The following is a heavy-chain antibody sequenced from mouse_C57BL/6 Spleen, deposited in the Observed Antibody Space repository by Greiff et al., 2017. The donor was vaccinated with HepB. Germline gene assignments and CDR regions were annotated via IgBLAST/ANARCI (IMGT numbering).Heavy chain of an antibody. CDR3: ARHEGSLYAMDY. V-gene: IGHV5-6*01. CDR1: GFTFSSYG. CDR2: ISSGGSYT. Sequence: EVKLQESGGDLVKPGGSLKLSCAASGFTFSSYGMSWVRQTPDKRLEWVATISSGGSYTYYPDSVTGRFTISRDNAKNTLYLQMSSLKSEDTAMYYCARHEGSLYAMDYWGQGTSVTVSS. J-gene: IGHJ4*01.